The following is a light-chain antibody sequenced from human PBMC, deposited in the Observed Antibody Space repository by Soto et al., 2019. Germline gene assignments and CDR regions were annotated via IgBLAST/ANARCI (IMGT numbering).Light chain of an antibody. CDR1: QSVISDY. J-gene: IGKJ2*01. V-gene: IGKV3-20*01. CDR2: GAS. Sequence: ETVLTQSPGTLSLSPGETATLSCRASQSVISDYLAWYQQKPDQAPRLVIYGASGRAAGIPDRFNGSGSGTDFTLTISRLEPEDFAVDYCQQYGSSVFTFVQGTKLEIK. CDR3: QQYGSSVFT.